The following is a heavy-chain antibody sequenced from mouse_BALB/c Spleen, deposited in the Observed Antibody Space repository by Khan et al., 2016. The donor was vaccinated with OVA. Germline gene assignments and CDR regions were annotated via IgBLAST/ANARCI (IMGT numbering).Heavy chain of an antibody. D-gene: IGHD1-2*01. CDR3: ARTARMKY. J-gene: IGHJ2*01. CDR1: GYSITSRYG. CDR2: ISYSGST. V-gene: IGHV3-1*02. Sequence: EVQLVESGPGLVKPSQSLSLTCPVTGYSITSRYGWNWIRQFPGNKLEWMGYISYSGSTTYTPSLNSRISITRDTSKNQFFLQLNSVTTEDTATYYCARTARMKYWGQGTTLTVSS.